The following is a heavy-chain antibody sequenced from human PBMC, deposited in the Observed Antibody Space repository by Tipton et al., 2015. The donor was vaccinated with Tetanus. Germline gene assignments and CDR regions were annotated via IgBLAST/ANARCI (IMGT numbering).Heavy chain of an antibody. J-gene: IGHJ6*02. CDR2: ISSSSSTI. Sequence: AASGFTFSSYSMNWVRQAPGKGLEWVSYISSSSSTIYYADSVKGRFTISRDNAKNTLYLQMNSLRAEDTAVYYCARVGYCSSGICYSPDYYYGMDVWGQGATVTVSS. V-gene: IGHV3-48*04. CDR1: GFTFSSYS. D-gene: IGHD2-15*01. CDR3: ARVGYCSSGICYSPDYYYGMDV.